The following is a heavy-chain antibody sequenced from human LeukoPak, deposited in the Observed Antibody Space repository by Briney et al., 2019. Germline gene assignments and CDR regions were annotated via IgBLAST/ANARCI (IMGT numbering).Heavy chain of an antibody. CDR1: GFTFSSYG. Sequence: GGSLRLSCAASGFTFSSYGMHWVRQAPGKGLEWVAFIRYDGSNKYYADSVKGRFTISRDNSKNTPYLQMNSLRAEDTAVYYCAKDILLWFGELFGPDYWGQGTLVTVSS. J-gene: IGHJ4*02. V-gene: IGHV3-30*02. CDR3: AKDILLWFGELFGPDY. D-gene: IGHD3-10*01. CDR2: IRYDGSNK.